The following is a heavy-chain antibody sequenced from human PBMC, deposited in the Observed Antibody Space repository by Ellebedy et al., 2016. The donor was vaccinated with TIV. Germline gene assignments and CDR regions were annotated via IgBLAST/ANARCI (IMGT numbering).Heavy chain of an antibody. CDR3: ASGYCSGGSCYSIGYYYYGMDV. V-gene: IGHV4-30-4*01. CDR2: IYYSGST. Sequence: MPSETLSLTCTVSGGSISSGDYYWSWIRQPPGKGLEWIGYIYYSGSTYYNPSLKSRVTISVDTSKNQFSLKLSSVTAADTAVYYCASGYCSGGSCYSIGYYYYGMDVWGHGTTVTVSS. D-gene: IGHD2-15*01. CDR1: GGSISSGDYY. J-gene: IGHJ6*02.